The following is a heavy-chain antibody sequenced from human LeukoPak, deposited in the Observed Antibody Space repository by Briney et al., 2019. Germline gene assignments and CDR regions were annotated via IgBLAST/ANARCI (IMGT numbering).Heavy chain of an antibody. CDR3: AREALGVSSHYFDY. Sequence: PSETLSLTCTVSGGSISSSSYYWGWIRQPPGKGLEWIGYIYHSGSTYYNPSLKSRVTISVDRSKNQFSLKLSSVTAADTAVYYCAREALGVSSHYFDYWGQGTLVTVSS. CDR2: IYHSGST. J-gene: IGHJ4*02. V-gene: IGHV4-30-2*01. CDR1: GGSISSSSYY. D-gene: IGHD6-6*01.